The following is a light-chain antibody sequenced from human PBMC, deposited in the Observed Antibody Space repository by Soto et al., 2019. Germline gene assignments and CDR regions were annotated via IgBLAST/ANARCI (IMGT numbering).Light chain of an antibody. CDR3: QQYNNWPFS. CDR2: DVS. Sequence: IIMTQSPVTLSVAPGDIATLSCSAAQVFTTNFAWYQQKSGQSPRLLIYDVSNRATGVPARFSGSGSETDFTLTISGLRSEDSAVYFCQQYNNWPFSFGQGTRLEIK. CDR1: QVFTTN. V-gene: IGKV3-15*01. J-gene: IGKJ5*01.